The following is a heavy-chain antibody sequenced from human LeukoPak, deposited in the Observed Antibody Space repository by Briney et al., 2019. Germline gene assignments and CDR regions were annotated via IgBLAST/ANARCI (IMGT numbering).Heavy chain of an antibody. CDR3: ARGLVSAGQYYFDY. CDR1: GGSISCSSYY. CDR2: MYYSGST. D-gene: IGHD6-13*01. Sequence: SETLSLTCTVSGGSISCSSYYWAWIRQPPGKGLEWIGSMYYSGSTSYNPSLESRATISGDTSKNQFSLKLSSVTAADTAVYYCARGLVSAGQYYFDYWGQGTLVTVSS. J-gene: IGHJ4*02. V-gene: IGHV4-39*01.